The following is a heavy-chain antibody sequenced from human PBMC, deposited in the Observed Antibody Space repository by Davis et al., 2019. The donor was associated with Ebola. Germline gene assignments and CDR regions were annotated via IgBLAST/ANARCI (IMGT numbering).Heavy chain of an antibody. CDR1: AFTFSSYG. V-gene: IGHV3-33*01. D-gene: IGHD6-13*01. Sequence: GGSLRLSCAVSAFTFSSYGMHWVRQAQGKGLEWVAVIWYDGSNKYYADYVKGRFTISRDNSKNTLYLQMNSLRAEDTAVYYCARVGTDLFDYWGQGTLVTVSS. CDR2: IWYDGSNK. J-gene: IGHJ4*02. CDR3: ARVGTDLFDY.